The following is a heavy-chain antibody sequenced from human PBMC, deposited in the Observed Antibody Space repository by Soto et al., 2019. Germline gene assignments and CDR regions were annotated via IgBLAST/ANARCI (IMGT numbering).Heavy chain of an antibody. CDR3: ARDGPHSSGSRNFDY. V-gene: IGHV3-48*02. Sequence: GGSLRLSCAASGFTFSSYSLNWVRQGPGKGLEWGSYISSSSSTIYYADSVKGRFTISRDNAKNSLYLQMNSLRDEDTAVYYCARDGPHSSGSRNFDYWGQGTLVTVSS. CDR2: ISSSSSTI. D-gene: IGHD3-22*01. CDR1: GFTFSSYS. J-gene: IGHJ4*02.